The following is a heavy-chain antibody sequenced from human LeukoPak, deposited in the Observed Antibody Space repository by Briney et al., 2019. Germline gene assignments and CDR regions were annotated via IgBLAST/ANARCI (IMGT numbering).Heavy chain of an antibody. Sequence: GGSLRLSCAASGFTFSSYSMNWVRQAPGKGLEWVSSISSSSSYIYYADSVKGRFTISRDNAKNSLYLQMNSLRAEDTAVYYCARDPGIAAAGTSDYWGQGTLVTVSS. CDR2: ISSSSSYI. CDR1: GFTFSSYS. V-gene: IGHV3-21*01. CDR3: ARDPGIAAAGTSDY. J-gene: IGHJ4*02. D-gene: IGHD6-13*01.